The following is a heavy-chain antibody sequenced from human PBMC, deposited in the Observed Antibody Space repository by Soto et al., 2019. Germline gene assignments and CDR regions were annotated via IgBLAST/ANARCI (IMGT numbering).Heavy chain of an antibody. J-gene: IGHJ2*01. D-gene: IGHD1-26*01. CDR3: ARVGSRYWYFDL. CDR2: LNAGNGNT. V-gene: IGHV1-3*01. CDR1: GYTFTNYA. Sequence: QVQLVQSGAEVKKPGASVKVSCKASGYTFTNYAMNWVRQAPGQRLEWMGWLNAGNGNTKYSQKFQGRFTITRDTSASTAYMELSSLRSEDTAVYYCARVGSRYWYFDLWGRGTLVTVSS.